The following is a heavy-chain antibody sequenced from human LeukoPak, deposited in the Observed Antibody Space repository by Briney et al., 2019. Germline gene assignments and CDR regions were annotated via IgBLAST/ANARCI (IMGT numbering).Heavy chain of an antibody. CDR3: AKDIWGHSGSYLFDY. J-gene: IGHJ4*02. CDR2: ISYDGSNK. CDR1: GFTFSSYG. Sequence: PGGSLRLSCAASGFTFSSYGMHWVRQAPGKGLEWVAVISYDGSNKYYADSVKGRFTISRDNSKNTLYLQMNSLRAEDTAVYYCAKDIWGHSGSYLFDYWGQGTLVTVSS. V-gene: IGHV3-30*18. D-gene: IGHD1-26*01.